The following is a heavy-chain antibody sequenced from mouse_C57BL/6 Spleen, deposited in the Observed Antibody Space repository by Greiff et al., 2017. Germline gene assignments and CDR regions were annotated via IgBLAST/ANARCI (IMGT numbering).Heavy chain of an antibody. CDR3: TGEGSSYGAY. D-gene: IGHD1-1*01. J-gene: IGHJ3*01. Sequence: EVQLQESGGGLVQPGGSMKLSCVASGFTFSNYWMNWVRQSPEKGLEWVAQIRLKSDNYATHYAESVKGRFTISRDDSKSSVYPQMNNLRAEDTGIYYCTGEGSSYGAYWGQGTLVTVSA. CDR1: GFTFSNYW. CDR2: IRLKSDNYAT. V-gene: IGHV6-3*01.